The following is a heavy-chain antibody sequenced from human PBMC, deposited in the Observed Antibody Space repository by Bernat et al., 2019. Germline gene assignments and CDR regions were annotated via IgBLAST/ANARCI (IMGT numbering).Heavy chain of an antibody. CDR1: GGSISSSSYY. J-gene: IGHJ5*02. CDR3: ARHLEAMGTANWFDP. V-gene: IGHV4-39*01. Sequence: QLQLQESAPGLVKPSETLSLTCTVSGGSISSSSYYWGWIRQPPAKGLEWIGSIYYRGCTYYNPSLKSRVTIAVGTSKKQLSLKLRSVTAADTAVYYCARHLEAMGTANWFDPWGQGTLVTVSS. CDR2: IYYRGCT.